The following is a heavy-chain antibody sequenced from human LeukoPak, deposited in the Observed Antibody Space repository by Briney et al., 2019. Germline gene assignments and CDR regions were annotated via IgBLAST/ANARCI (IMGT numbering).Heavy chain of an antibody. CDR1: GFTFSSYS. CDR3: ARGGAYFPPYYFDY. CDR2: ISSSSSTI. Sequence: GGSLRLSCAASGFTFSSYSMNWVRQAPGKGLEWVSYISSSSSTIYYADSVKGRFTISRDNAKKSLYLQMNSLRAEDTAVYYCARGGAYFPPYYFDYWGQGTLVTVSS. V-gene: IGHV3-48*01. D-gene: IGHD2/OR15-2a*01. J-gene: IGHJ4*02.